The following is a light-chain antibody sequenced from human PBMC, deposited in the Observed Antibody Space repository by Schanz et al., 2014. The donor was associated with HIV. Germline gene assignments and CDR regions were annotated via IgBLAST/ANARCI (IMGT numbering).Light chain of an antibody. CDR2: DDH. J-gene: IGLJ2*01. V-gene: IGLV1-51*01. Sequence: SVFTQPPSVSAAPGQRVTISCSGSALNIGHSSVSWYQQFPGTAPRLLLYDDHVRPSGIPDRFSGSKSGTSATLGITGLQTGDEAEYYCGTWDSSLSAVVFGGGTKLTVL. CDR3: GTWDSSLSAVV. CDR1: ALNIGHSS.